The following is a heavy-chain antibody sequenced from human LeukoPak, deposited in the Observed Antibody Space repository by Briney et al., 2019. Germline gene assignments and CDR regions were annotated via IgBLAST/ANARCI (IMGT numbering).Heavy chain of an antibody. D-gene: IGHD6-13*01. Sequence: ASVKVSCKASGYTFTSYYMHWVRQAPGQGLEWMGIINPSGGSTSYAQKFQGRVTMTRDTSTSTVYMELSSLRSEDTAVYYCARDHEAAAGAYDAFDIWGQGTMVTVPS. CDR2: INPSGGST. CDR1: GYTFTSYY. CDR3: ARDHEAAAGAYDAFDI. V-gene: IGHV1-46*01. J-gene: IGHJ3*02.